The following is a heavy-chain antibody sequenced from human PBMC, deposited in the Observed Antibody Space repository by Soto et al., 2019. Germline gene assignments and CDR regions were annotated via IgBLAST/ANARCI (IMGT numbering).Heavy chain of an antibody. CDR1: GFTFSSYG. Sequence: QVQLVESGGGVVQPGRSLRLSCAASGFTFSSYGMHWVRQAPGKGLEWVAVIWYDGSNKYYADSVKGRFTISRDNSKNTLYLQMDSLRAEDTAVYYCASLAVSGDYWGQGTLVTVSS. D-gene: IGHD6-19*01. J-gene: IGHJ4*02. CDR2: IWYDGSNK. V-gene: IGHV3-33*01. CDR3: ASLAVSGDY.